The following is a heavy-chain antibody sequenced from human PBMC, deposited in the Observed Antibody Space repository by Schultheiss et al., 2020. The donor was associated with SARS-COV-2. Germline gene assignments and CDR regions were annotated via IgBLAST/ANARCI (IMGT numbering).Heavy chain of an antibody. V-gene: IGHV3-30*04. Sequence: GSLRLSCAASGFSFSTYAMHWVRQAPGKGLEWVAVVSYDGSVKDYADSVKGRFTISRDNSKNTLYLQMGSLRAEDMAVYYCARDSQRHYHYYGMDVWGQGTTVTVSS. CDR2: VSYDGSVK. J-gene: IGHJ6*02. CDR3: ARDSQRHYHYYGMDV. CDR1: GFSFSTYA.